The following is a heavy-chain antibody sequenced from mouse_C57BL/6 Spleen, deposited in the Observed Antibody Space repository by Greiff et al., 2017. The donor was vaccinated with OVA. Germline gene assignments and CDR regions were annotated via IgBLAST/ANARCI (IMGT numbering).Heavy chain of an antibody. CDR1: GFTFSDYG. D-gene: IGHD1-1*01. J-gene: IGHJ1*03. V-gene: IGHV5-17*01. CDR3: AMNYGSSYWYFDV. Sequence: DVKLVESGGGLVKPGGSLKLSCAASGFTFSDYGMHWVRQAPEKGLEWVAYISSGSSTIYYADTVKGRFTISRDNAKNTLFLQMTSLRSEDTAMYYCAMNYGSSYWYFDVWGTGTTVTVSS. CDR2: ISSGSSTI.